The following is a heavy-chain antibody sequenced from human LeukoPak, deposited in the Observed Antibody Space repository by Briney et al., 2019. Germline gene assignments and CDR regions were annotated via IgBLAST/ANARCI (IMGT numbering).Heavy chain of an antibody. D-gene: IGHD6-19*01. CDR1: GFTFDDYG. CDR3: ARVSVAGDYFDY. Sequence: GGSLRLSCAASGFTFDDYGMSWVRQAPGKGLEWVSGINWNGGSTGYADSVKGRFTISRDNAMNSLYLQMNSLRAEDTALYYCARVSVAGDYFDYWGQGTLVTVSS. J-gene: IGHJ4*02. V-gene: IGHV3-20*04. CDR2: INWNGGST.